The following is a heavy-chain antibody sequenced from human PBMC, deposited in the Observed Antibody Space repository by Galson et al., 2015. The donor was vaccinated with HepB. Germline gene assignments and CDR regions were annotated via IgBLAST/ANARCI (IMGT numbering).Heavy chain of an antibody. CDR3: VLVGCSGCPQGYDY. Sequence: SLRLSCAASGFTFSSYAMHWVRQAPGKGLEYVSAISSNGGSTYYADSVKGRFTISRDNSKNTLYLQMSSLRAEDTAVYYCVLVGCSGCPQGYDYWGQGTLVTVSS. J-gene: IGHJ4*02. D-gene: IGHD6-19*01. CDR1: GFTFSSYA. CDR2: ISSNGGST. V-gene: IGHV3-64D*06.